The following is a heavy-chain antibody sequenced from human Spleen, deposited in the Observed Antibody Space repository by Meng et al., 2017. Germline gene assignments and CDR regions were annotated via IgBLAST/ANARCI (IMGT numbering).Heavy chain of an antibody. D-gene: IGHD3-16*02. V-gene: IGHV1-69*05. Sequence: SVKVSCKASGGTFSSYAISWVRQAPGQGLEWMGGIIPIFGTANYAQKFQGRFTMTRDTSTSTVYMELSSLRSEDTAVYYCVRWFDGRYPLDYWGQGTLVTVS. CDR1: GGTFSSYA. CDR2: IIPIFGTA. J-gene: IGHJ4*02. CDR3: VRWFDGRYPLDY.